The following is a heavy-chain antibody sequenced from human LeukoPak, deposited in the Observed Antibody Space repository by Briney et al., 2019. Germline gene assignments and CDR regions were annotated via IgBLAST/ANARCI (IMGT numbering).Heavy chain of an antibody. CDR1: GGSISSYY. V-gene: IGHV4-4*07. CDR3: ARDYYDSSGYYFDY. J-gene: IGHJ4*02. D-gene: IGHD3-22*01. Sequence: PSETLSLTCTVSGGSISSYYWSWIRQPAGKGLEWIGRIYTSGSTNYNPSLKSRVTMSVDTSKNQFSLKLSSVTAADTAVYYCARDYYDSSGYYFDYWGQGTLVTVSS. CDR2: IYTSGST.